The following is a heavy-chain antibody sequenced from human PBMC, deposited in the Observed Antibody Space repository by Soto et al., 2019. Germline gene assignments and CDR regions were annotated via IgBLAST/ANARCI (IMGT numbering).Heavy chain of an antibody. Sequence: ASVKVSCKASGYTFTGYYMHWVRQAPGQGLEWMGWVNPNSGGTNYAQKFQGWVTMTRDTSISTAYMELSRLRSDDTAVYYCTRSYCSGNSCYSNDAFDIWGQGTMVTVSS. J-gene: IGHJ3*02. CDR1: GYTFTGYY. CDR3: TRSYCSGNSCYSNDAFDI. D-gene: IGHD2-15*01. CDR2: VNPNSGGT. V-gene: IGHV1-2*04.